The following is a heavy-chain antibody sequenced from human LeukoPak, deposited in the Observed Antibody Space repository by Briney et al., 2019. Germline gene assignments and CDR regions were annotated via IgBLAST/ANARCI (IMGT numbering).Heavy chain of an antibody. CDR3: ACRPGYYFDY. J-gene: IGHJ4*02. CDR1: GFTFSSYG. D-gene: IGHD2-2*01. V-gene: IGHV3-30*02. Sequence: GGSLKLSCAASGFTFSSYGMHWVRQAPGKGLEWVAFIRYDGSNKYYVDSVKGRFTISRDNSKNTLYLQMNSLRVEDTAVYYCACRPGYYFDYWGQGTLVTVSS. CDR2: IRYDGSNK.